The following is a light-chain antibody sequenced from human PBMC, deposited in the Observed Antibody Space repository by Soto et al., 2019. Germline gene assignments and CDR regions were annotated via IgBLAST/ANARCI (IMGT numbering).Light chain of an antibody. V-gene: IGLV1-40*01. CDR3: QSFDTSLSGFVV. CDR1: SSNIGAGYD. J-gene: IGLJ2*01. Sequence: QAVVTQPPSMSGAPGQRVTISCTGSSSNIGAGYDVHWDQQHPGTAPKLLIFDNNNRPSGVPDRFSGSKSDTSASLAITGLQAEDEADYYCQSFDTSLSGFVVFGGGTKLTVL. CDR2: DNN.